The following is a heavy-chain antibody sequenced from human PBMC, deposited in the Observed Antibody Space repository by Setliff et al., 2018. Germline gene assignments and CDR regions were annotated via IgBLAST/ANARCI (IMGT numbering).Heavy chain of an antibody. V-gene: IGHV4-39*01. Sequence: SETLSLTCSLSGDFISSGSYYWGWIRQAPGSGLEWIGSISYSGTPYYNASVESRVTISIDTSRNQFSLELRSVTVADTATYYCVRPGGTTVVARHFDYWGSGILVTVSS. CDR2: ISYSGTP. D-gene: IGHD2-15*01. CDR3: VRPGGTTVVARHFDY. J-gene: IGHJ4*01. CDR1: GDFISSGSYY.